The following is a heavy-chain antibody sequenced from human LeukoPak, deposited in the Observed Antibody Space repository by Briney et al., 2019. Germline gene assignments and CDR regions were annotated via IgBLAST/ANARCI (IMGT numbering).Heavy chain of an antibody. J-gene: IGHJ4*02. Sequence: ASVKVSCKASGGTFSSYAISWVLQAPGQGLEWMGGIIPIFGTANYAQKFQGRVTITTDESTSTAYMELSSLRSEDTAVYYCASTFVGYCSGGSCYHITTSWYYFDYWGLGTQVTVSS. D-gene: IGHD2-15*01. CDR3: ASTFVGYCSGGSCYHITTSWYYFDY. CDR1: GGTFSSYA. CDR2: IIPIFGTA. V-gene: IGHV1-69*05.